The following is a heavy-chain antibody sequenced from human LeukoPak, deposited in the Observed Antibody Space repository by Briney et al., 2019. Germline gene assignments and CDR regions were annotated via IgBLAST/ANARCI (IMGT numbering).Heavy chain of an antibody. V-gene: IGHV3-30*07. D-gene: IGHD3-10*01. CDR3: ARGDGSGYYGSGIDYGMDV. J-gene: IGHJ6*02. Sequence: GGSLRLSCAASGFTFSSYAMHWVRQAPGKGLEWVAVISYDGSNKYYADSVKGRFTISRDNSKNTLYLQMNSLRAEGTAVYYCARGDGSGYYGSGIDYGMDVWGQGTTVTVSS. CDR1: GFTFSSYA. CDR2: ISYDGSNK.